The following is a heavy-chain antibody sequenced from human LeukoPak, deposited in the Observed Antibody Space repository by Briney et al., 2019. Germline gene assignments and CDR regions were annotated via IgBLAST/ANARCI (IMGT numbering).Heavy chain of an antibody. V-gene: IGHV4-39*07. Sequence: SETLSLTCIVSGGSISSRPYYWGWIRQPPGKGLEWIGTLYYSGYTCYNPSLKSRVTISVDTSKNQFSLKLSSVTAADTAVYYCARDRVVRGVISTFDIWGQGTMVTVSS. CDR1: GGSISSRPYY. CDR2: LYYSGYT. CDR3: ARDRVVRGVISTFDI. J-gene: IGHJ3*02. D-gene: IGHD3-10*01.